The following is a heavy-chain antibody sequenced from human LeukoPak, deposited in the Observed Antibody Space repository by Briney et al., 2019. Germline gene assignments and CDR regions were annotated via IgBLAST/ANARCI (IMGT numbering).Heavy chain of an antibody. Sequence: GGSLRLSCAASGFTVSSNYMSWVRQAPGKGLEWVSVIYTGGSTYYADSLKGRFTISRDNSKNTLYLQMNSLRAEDTAVYYCARGGSGSYIYYFDYWGQGTLVTVSS. CDR2: IYTGGST. CDR3: ARGGSGSYIYYFDY. CDR1: GFTVSSNY. J-gene: IGHJ4*02. D-gene: IGHD3-10*01. V-gene: IGHV3-66*02.